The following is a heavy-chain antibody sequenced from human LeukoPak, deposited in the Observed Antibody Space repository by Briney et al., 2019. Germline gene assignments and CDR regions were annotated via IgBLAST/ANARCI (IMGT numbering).Heavy chain of an antibody. D-gene: IGHD6-19*01. CDR3: ARDQRYPGYTSGWFSDY. CDR1: GFTVSSHY. CDR2: IQSGGKT. V-gene: IGHV3-66*01. Sequence: PGGSLRLSCAASGFTVSSHYMSWVRQAPGKGLEWVSLIQSGGKTYYADSVTDRFTISRDSSKNTLYLQMNSLRAEDTALYYCARDQRYPGYTSGWFSDYWGQGALVAVSS. J-gene: IGHJ4*02.